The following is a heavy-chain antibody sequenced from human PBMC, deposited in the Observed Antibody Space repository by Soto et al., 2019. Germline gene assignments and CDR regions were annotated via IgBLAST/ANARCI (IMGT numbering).Heavy chain of an antibody. CDR3: ATSSGYSIFDY. J-gene: IGHJ4*02. V-gene: IGHV4-31*03. CDR2: IYYSGST. CDR1: GGSISSGGYY. D-gene: IGHD3-22*01. Sequence: ASETLSLTCTVSGGSISSGGYYWSWIRQHPGKGLEWIGYIYYSGSTYYNPSLKSRVTILVDTSKNQFSLKLSSVTAADTAVYYCATSSGYSIFDYWGQGTLVTVSS.